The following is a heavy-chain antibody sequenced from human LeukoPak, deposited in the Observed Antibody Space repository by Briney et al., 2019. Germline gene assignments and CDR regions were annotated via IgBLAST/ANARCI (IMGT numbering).Heavy chain of an antibody. Sequence: KPSETLSLTCTVSGGSISSYYWTWIRQPPGKGLEWIGYIYYSGSTNYNPSLKSRATISIDTSKNQFALKLSSVTAADTAVYYCARALRYSYGHAFDIWGQGTMVTVSS. CDR2: IYYSGST. CDR3: ARALRYSYGHAFDI. V-gene: IGHV4-59*01. D-gene: IGHD5-18*01. J-gene: IGHJ3*02. CDR1: GGSISSYY.